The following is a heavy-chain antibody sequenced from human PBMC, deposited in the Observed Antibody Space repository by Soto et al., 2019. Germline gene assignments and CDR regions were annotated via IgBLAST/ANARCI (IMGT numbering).Heavy chain of an antibody. CDR3: ARDSGGAKWDY. V-gene: IGHV3-66*01. D-gene: IGHD3-10*01. J-gene: IGHJ4*02. CDR1: GFTVSSNY. Sequence: EVQLVESGGGLVQPGGYLRLSCTASGFTVSSNYMSWVRQAPGKGLEWVSVIYSGGSTYYADSVKGRFTISRDDSKNTLYLQMNSLRAEDTAVYYCARDSGGAKWDYWGQVTLVTVSS. CDR2: IYSGGST.